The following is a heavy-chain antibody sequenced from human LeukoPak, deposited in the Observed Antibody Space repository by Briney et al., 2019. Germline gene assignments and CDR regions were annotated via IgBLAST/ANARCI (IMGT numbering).Heavy chain of an antibody. J-gene: IGHJ4*02. CDR2: INPSGGST. D-gene: IGHD1-26*01. CDR3: ARYIVGASLDY. CDR1: GYTFTSYY. V-gene: IGHV1-46*01. Sequence: ASVKVSCKASGYTFTSYYMHWVRQAPGQGLEWMGIINPSGGSTSYAQKFQGRVTMTRDTSTSTAYMELRSLRSDDTAVYYCARYIVGASLDYWGQGTLVTVSS.